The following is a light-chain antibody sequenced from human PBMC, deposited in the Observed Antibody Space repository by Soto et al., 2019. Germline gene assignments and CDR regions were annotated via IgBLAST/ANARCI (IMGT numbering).Light chain of an antibody. CDR1: SSDVGGYNY. J-gene: IGLJ2*01. CDR2: EVI. Sequence: QSALTQPASVSGSPGQSITISCAGTSSDVGGYNYVSWYQQHPDKAPKLMIYEVINRPSGVSNRFSGSKSGNTASLTISGLQAEDEADYYCTSYTSSSTPVVFGGGTKLTVL. CDR3: TSYTSSSTPVV. V-gene: IGLV2-14*01.